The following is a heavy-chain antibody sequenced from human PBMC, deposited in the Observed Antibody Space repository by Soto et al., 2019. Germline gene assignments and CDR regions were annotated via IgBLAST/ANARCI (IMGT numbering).Heavy chain of an antibody. V-gene: IGHV3-64D*08. J-gene: IGHJ4*02. D-gene: IGHD6-19*01. CDR1: GFTFSSYA. CDR3: VKDQKTIAVAGKMRVGY. CDR2: ISSNGGST. Sequence: GGSLRLSCSASGFTFSSYAMHWVRQAPGKGLEYVSAISSNGGSTYYADSVKGRFTISRDNSKNTLYLQMSSLRAEDTAVYYCVKDQKTIAVAGKMRVGYWGQGTLVTVSS.